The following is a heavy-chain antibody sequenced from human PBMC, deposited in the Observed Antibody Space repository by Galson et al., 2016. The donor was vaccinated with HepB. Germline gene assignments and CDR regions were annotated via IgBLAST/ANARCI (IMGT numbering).Heavy chain of an antibody. CDR1: GDSVSKNTLT. CDR3: ARSPAYNYARDAFDV. D-gene: IGHD5-18*01. V-gene: IGHV6-1*01. Sequence: CAISGDSVSKNTLTWHWIRQSPSRGLEWLGRTYYRAKWYNDYAESVKGRITITSETPENQFSLRLPSVTPDDTAVYFCARSPAYNYARDAFDVWGPGTVVTVS. J-gene: IGHJ3*01. CDR2: TYYRAKWYN.